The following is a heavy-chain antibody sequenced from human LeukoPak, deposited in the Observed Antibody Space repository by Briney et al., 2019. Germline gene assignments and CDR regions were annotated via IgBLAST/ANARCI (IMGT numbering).Heavy chain of an antibody. V-gene: IGHV3-7*01. Sequence: GGSLRLSCAASGFTFSSYWMGWVRQAPGKGLEWVANIKQDGSEKYYVDSVKGRFTISRDNAKNSLYLQMNSLRAEDTAVYYCARGGIAVAGTLVFDYWGQGTLVTVSS. CDR2: IKQDGSEK. CDR1: GFTFSSYW. J-gene: IGHJ4*02. CDR3: ARGGIAVAGTLVFDY. D-gene: IGHD6-19*01.